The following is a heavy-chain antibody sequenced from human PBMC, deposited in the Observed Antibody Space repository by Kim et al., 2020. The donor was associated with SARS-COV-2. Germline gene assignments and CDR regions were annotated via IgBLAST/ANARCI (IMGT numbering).Heavy chain of an antibody. Sequence: GRPYSADSVKGRFTISSDKSKNTLYLQMNSLRAEDTAVYYCARDFDYGDNWGQGTLVTVSS. CDR2: GRP. V-gene: IGHV3-53*01. CDR3: ARDFDYGDN. J-gene: IGHJ4*02.